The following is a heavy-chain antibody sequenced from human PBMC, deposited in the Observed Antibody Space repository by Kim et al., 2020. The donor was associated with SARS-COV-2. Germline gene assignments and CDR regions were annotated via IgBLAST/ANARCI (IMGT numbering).Heavy chain of an antibody. Sequence: GGSLRLSCAASGFTFSSYAMHWVRQAPGKGLEWVAVISYDGSNKYYADSVKGRFTIPRDNSKNTLYLQMNSLRAEDTAVYYCAREKTPTSPSGRYFDYWGQGTLVTVSS. CDR1: GFTFSSYA. CDR3: AREKTPTSPSGRYFDY. J-gene: IGHJ4*02. CDR2: ISYDGSNK. V-gene: IGHV3-30*04. D-gene: IGHD6-6*01.